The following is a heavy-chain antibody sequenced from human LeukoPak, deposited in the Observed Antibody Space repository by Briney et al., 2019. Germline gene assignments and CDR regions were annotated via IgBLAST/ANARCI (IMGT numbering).Heavy chain of an antibody. CDR1: GGSISSGSYY. D-gene: IGHD4-11*01. Sequence: SETLSLTRTVSGGSISSGSYYWSWIRQPAGKGLEWIGRIYTSGSTNYNPSLKSRVTISVDTSKNQFSLKLSSVTAADTAVYYCARHGGLGVTTSPHFDYWGQGTLVTVSS. V-gene: IGHV4-61*02. CDR2: IYTSGST. CDR3: ARHGGLGVTTSPHFDY. J-gene: IGHJ4*02.